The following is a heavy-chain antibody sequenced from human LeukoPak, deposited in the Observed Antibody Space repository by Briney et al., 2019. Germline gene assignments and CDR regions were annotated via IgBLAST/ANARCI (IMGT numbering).Heavy chain of an antibody. D-gene: IGHD4-23*01. CDR3: ASGNSRKYYFDY. CDR1: GVTFSSYS. V-gene: IGHV3-21*01. Sequence: GGSLRLSCAASGVTFSSYSMNWVRQAPGKGLEWVSSISSSSSYIYYADSVKGRFTISRDNAKNSLYLQMNSLRAEDTAVYYCASGNSRKYYFDYWGQGTLVTVSS. J-gene: IGHJ4*02. CDR2: ISSSSSYI.